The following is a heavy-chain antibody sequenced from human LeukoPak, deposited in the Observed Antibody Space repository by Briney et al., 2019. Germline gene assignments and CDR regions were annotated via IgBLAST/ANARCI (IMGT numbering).Heavy chain of an antibody. D-gene: IGHD1-14*01. Sequence: RASVKVSCKASGGTFSSYAISWVRQAPGQGLEWMGGIIPIFGTANYAQKFQGRVTITADESTSTAYMELSSLRTEDTAVYFCAKVFVLMTGTPENWFDPWGQGTLVTVSS. CDR2: IIPIFGTA. CDR1: GGTFSSYA. V-gene: IGHV1-69*13. J-gene: IGHJ5*02. CDR3: AKVFVLMTGTPENWFDP.